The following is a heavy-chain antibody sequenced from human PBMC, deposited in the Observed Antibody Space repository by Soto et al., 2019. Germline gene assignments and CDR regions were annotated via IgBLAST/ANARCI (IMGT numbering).Heavy chain of an antibody. CDR2: IFHSGST. J-gene: IGHJ4*02. D-gene: IGHD5-12*01. V-gene: IGHV4-30-4*01. CDR3: GLSGYDVAF. CDR1: GDSVHTGDYY. Sequence: QVQLQESGPGLVKPSQTLSLTCTVSGDSVHTGDYYWCWIRQPPGKGMEWIGYIFHSGSTYYNPSLKSRVSISLDTSKNQFALKLTSVTVGDTAVYYCGLSGYDVAFWGQGTLVTVSS.